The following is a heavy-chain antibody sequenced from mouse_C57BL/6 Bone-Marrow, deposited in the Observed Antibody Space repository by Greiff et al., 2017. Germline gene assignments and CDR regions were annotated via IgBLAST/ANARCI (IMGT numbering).Heavy chain of an antibody. CDR2: IYPRSGNT. CDR3: ARVGAYYGGFDY. J-gene: IGHJ2*01. D-gene: IGHD2-10*01. V-gene: IGHV1-81*01. Sequence: QVQLQQSGAELARPGASVKLSCKASGYTFTSYGISWVKQRTGQGLEWIGEIYPRSGNTYYNEKFKGKATLTADKSSSTAYMELRSLTSEDSAVYFCARVGAYYGGFDYWGQGTTLTVSS. CDR1: GYTFTSYG.